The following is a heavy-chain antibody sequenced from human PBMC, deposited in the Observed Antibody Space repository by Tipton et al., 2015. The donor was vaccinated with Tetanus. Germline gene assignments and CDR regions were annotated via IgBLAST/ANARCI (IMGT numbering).Heavy chain of an antibody. D-gene: IGHD3-10*01. V-gene: IGHV3-33*01. CDR2: IWNDGSNK. CDR1: GFSFSSYG. CDR3: ARDHTFTISQSRGGLDS. J-gene: IGHJ4*02. Sequence: SLRLSCAASGFSFSSYGMHWVRQAPGKGLEWVAIIWNDGSNKYYADSVKGRFTISRDNSTNTLYLQMSSLRDEDTAVYYCARDHTFTISQSRGGLDSWGQGTLVTVSA.